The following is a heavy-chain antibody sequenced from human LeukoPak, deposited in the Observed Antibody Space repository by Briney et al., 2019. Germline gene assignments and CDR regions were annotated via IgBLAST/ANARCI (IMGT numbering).Heavy chain of an antibody. J-gene: IGHJ6*02. D-gene: IGHD5-18*01. CDR3: ARLRRYIKQATSGMDV. CDR2: TYYRSKWYY. CDR1: GDSVSNDTAA. V-gene: IGHV6-1*01. Sequence: SQTLSLTCAISGDSVSNDTAAWSWIRQPPSRGLEWLGRTYYRSKWYYDYAISVKSRMTIDLETSKNRFSLHLNSVPPDDTAVYYCARLRRYIKQATSGMDVWGQGTTVTVSS.